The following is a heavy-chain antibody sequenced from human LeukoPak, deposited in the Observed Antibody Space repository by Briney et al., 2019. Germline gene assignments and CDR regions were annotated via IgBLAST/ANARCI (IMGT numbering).Heavy chain of an antibody. CDR2: INPNSGGT. CDR1: GYTFTGYY. Sequence: ASVKVSCKASGYTFTGYYMHWVRQAPGQGLEWMGCINPNSGGTNYAQKFQGRVTMTRDTSISTAYMELSRLRSDDTAVYYCASPLYYDSSNDFDYWGQGTLVTVSS. D-gene: IGHD3-22*01. V-gene: IGHV1-2*02. J-gene: IGHJ4*02. CDR3: ASPLYYDSSNDFDY.